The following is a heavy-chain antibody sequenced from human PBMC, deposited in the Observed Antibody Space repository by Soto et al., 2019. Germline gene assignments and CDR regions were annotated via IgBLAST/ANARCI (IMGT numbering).Heavy chain of an antibody. CDR3: ATESVDTAMEHRIGMDV. Sequence: EVQLVESGGGLVQPGGSLRLSCAASGFTFSSYSMNWVRQAPGKGLEWVSYISPSSSTIYYADSVKGRFTISRGNAKNSLYLQMNSLRDEDTAVYYCATESVDTAMEHRIGMDVWGQGTTVTVSS. CDR2: ISPSSSTI. CDR1: GFTFSSYS. V-gene: IGHV3-48*02. J-gene: IGHJ6*02. D-gene: IGHD5-18*01.